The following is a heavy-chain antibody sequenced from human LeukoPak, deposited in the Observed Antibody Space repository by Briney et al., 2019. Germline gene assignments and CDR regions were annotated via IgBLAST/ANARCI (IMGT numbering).Heavy chain of an antibody. CDR3: ARSELLWFGGVNSGFDY. CDR1: GGSFSSYY. J-gene: IGHJ4*02. D-gene: IGHD3-10*01. V-gene: IGHV4-59*01. Sequence: SETLSLTCTVSGGSFSSYYWSWIRQPPGKGLEWIGYIYYSGSTNYNPSLKSRVTISLDTSKNQFSLKLSPVTAADTAVYYCARSELLWFGGVNSGFDYWGQGTLVTVSS. CDR2: IYYSGST.